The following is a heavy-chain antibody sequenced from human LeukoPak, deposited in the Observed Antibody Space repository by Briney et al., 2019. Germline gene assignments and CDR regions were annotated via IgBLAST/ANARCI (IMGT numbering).Heavy chain of an antibody. V-gene: IGHV4-4*07. D-gene: IGHD6-6*01. Sequence: PSETLSLTCTVSGGSISSDYWSWIRQPAGKGLEWIGRIYTSGSTNYNPSLKSRVTISVDTSKNQFSLKLSSVTAADTAVYYCARGPALAARPEYWGQGTLVTVSS. J-gene: IGHJ4*02. CDR3: ARGPALAARPEY. CDR2: IYTSGST. CDR1: GGSISSDY.